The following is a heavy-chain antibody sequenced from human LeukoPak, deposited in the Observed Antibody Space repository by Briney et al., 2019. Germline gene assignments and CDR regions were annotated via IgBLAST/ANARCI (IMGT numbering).Heavy chain of an antibody. CDR1: GYTFTDFY. CDR2: ISTNTAGT. D-gene: IGHD6-6*01. J-gene: IGHJ4*02. Sequence: ASVKVSCKASGYTFTDFYIHWVRQAPGQGLEWMGWISTNTAGTTYAQNFQGRVTMTRDTSISTAYMELNRLRSDDTAVYYCARVGSTSYRLGHSGYLDYWGQGTLVTVSS. CDR3: ARVGSTSYRLGHSGYLDY. V-gene: IGHV1-2*02.